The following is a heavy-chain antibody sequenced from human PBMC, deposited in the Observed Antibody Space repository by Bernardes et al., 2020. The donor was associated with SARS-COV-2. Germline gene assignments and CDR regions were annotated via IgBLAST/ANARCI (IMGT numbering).Heavy chain of an antibody. Sequence: GGSLRLSCAASGFTFNTYAMHWVRQAPGKGLEWVAFIYYDGTDKNHTDSVTGRFTISRDNAKNSLYLQMNSLRAEDTAVYYCARDPSSAYYSEKYYFDYWGQGTLVTVSS. J-gene: IGHJ4*02. CDR1: GFTFNTYA. CDR2: IYYDGTDK. D-gene: IGHD3-22*01. V-gene: IGHV3-30*12. CDR3: ARDPSSAYYSEKYYFDY.